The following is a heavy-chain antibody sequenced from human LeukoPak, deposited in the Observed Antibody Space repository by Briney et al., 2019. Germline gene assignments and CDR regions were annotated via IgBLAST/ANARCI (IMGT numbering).Heavy chain of an antibody. Sequence: GGSLRLSCAASGFSFSSYSMNWVRQAPGKGLEWVSIISSGSSYIFYADSVKGRFTISRDNAKNSLYLQMDSLRAEDTAVYSCARGGSGRTQDDTYDIWGQGTKVTVSS. CDR3: ARGGSGRTQDDTYDI. J-gene: IGHJ3*02. V-gene: IGHV3-21*01. CDR2: ISSGSSYI. D-gene: IGHD3-10*01. CDR1: GFSFSSYS.